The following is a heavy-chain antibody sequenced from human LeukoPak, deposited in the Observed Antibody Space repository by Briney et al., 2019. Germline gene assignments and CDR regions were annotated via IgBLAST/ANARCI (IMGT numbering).Heavy chain of an antibody. Sequence: SVKVSCKASGGTFSSYAISWVRQAPGQGLEWMGGIIPIFGTANYAQKFQGRVTITADESTSTAYMELSSLGSEDTAVYYCARFHYDSSGYYYLDYYYGMDVWGQGTTVTVSS. CDR1: GGTFSSYA. J-gene: IGHJ6*02. D-gene: IGHD3-22*01. CDR3: ARFHYDSSGYYYLDYYYGMDV. CDR2: IIPIFGTA. V-gene: IGHV1-69*13.